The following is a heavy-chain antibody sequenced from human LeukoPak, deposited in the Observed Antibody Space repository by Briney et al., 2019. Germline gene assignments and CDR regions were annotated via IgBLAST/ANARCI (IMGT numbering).Heavy chain of an antibody. CDR3: ARDLEWELLYGMDV. CDR1: LYTSTGDY. CDR2: INPNSGGT. J-gene: IGHJ6*02. D-gene: IGHD1-26*01. Sequence: ASVKVSCKHSLYTSTGDYIHTVPQAPGKGLEWMGWINPNSGGTNYAQKFQGRVTMTRDTSISTAYMELSRLRCDSPAVYCFARDLEWELLYGMDVWGQGTTVTVSS. V-gene: IGHV1-2*02.